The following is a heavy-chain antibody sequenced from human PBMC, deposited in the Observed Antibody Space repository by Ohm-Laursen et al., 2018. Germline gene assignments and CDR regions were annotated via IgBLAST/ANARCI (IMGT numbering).Heavy chain of an antibody. D-gene: IGHD6-13*01. V-gene: IGHV3-48*03. CDR2: ISSSGSTI. CDR3: ARSAEYSSSWFTGPHALNSFDP. CDR1: GFTFSSYE. J-gene: IGHJ5*02. Sequence: SLRLSCTASGFTFSSYEMNWVRQAPGKGLEWVSHISSSGSTIYYADSVKGRFTISRDNAKNSLYLQMNSLRAEDTAVYYCARSAEYSSSWFTGPHALNSFDPWGQGTLVTVSS.